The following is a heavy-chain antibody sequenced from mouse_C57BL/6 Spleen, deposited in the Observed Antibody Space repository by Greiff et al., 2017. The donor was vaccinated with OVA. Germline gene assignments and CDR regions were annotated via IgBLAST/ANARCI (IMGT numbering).Heavy chain of an antibody. CDR3: ADYGYEDAMDY. V-gene: IGHV5-17*01. J-gene: IGHJ4*01. Sequence: DVKLVESGGGLVKPGGSLKLSCAASGFTFSDYGMHWVRQAPEKGLEWVAYISSGSSTIYYADTVKGRFTISRDNAKNTLFLQMTSLRSEDTAMYYCADYGYEDAMDYWGQGTSVTVSS. CDR2: ISSGSSTI. CDR1: GFTFSDYG. D-gene: IGHD2-2*01.